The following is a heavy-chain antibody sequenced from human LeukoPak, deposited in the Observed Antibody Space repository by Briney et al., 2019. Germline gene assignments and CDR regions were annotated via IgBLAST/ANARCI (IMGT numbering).Heavy chain of an antibody. CDR3: AREVVWKQFSHGVDV. J-gene: IGHJ6*02. CDR1: GDSISDYY. Sequence: SETLSLTCSVAGDSISDYYYNWIRQAPRKGLEWIGYLCGSGASKCNASLKSRVTMSVDASENQSTLILNSATTSEKTVYYCAREVVWKQFSHGVDVWGQGTTVIVS. V-gene: IGHV4-59*01. CDR2: LCGSGAS. D-gene: IGHD2-8*02.